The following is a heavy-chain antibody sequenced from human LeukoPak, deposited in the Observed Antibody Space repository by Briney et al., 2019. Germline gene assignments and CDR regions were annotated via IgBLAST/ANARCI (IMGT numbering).Heavy chain of an antibody. CDR1: GFAFREYY. CDR2: ISDSGTTQ. Sequence: GGSLRLSCEASGFAFREYYMGWIRQAPGRRLEWISYISDSGTTQYYADSVKGRFTISRDNTKNSLYLQMNSLRAEDTAVYYCAASAVVASHYWGQGALVTVSS. D-gene: IGHD2-15*01. J-gene: IGHJ4*02. CDR3: AASAVVASHY. V-gene: IGHV3-11*01.